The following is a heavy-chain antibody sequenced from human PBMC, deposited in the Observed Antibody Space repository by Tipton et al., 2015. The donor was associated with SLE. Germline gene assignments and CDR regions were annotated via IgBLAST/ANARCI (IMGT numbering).Heavy chain of an antibody. D-gene: IGHD3-22*01. V-gene: IGHV3-30-3*01. J-gene: IGHJ4*02. CDR3: ARHMYDSSGGPFDN. Sequence: SLRLSCAASGFTFSSYAMHWVRQAPGKGLEWVAVISYDGSNKYYADSVKGRFTISRDNSKNTLYLQMNSLRAEDTAVYYCARHMYDSSGGPFDNWGQGTLVTVSS. CDR2: ISYDGSNK. CDR1: GFTFSSYA.